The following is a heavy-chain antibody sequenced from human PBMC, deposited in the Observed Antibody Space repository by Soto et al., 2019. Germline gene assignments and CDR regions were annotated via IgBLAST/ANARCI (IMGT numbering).Heavy chain of an antibody. CDR2: IWYDGSNK. J-gene: IGHJ6*02. CDR3: ARDRLDYYGSGSHSYGMDV. D-gene: IGHD3-10*01. V-gene: IGHV3-33*01. CDR1: GFTFSSYG. Sequence: RGSLRLSCAASGFTFSSYGMHWVRQAPGKGLEWVAVIWYDGSNKYYADSVKGRFTISRDNSKNTLYLQMNSLRAEDTAVYYCARDRLDYYGSGSHSYGMDVWGQGTTVTVSS.